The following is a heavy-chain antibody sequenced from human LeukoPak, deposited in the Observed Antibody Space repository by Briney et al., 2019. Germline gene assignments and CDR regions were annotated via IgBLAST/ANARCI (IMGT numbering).Heavy chain of an antibody. V-gene: IGHV4-59*08. CDR3: ARYDYGDPRGLDY. CDR2: IYYCGST. D-gene: IGHD4-17*01. CDR1: GGSISSYY. J-gene: IGHJ4*02. Sequence: PSETLSLTCTVSGGSISSYYWSWIRQPPGKGLEWIGYIYYCGSTNYNPSLKSRVTISVDTSKNQFSLKLSSVTAADTAVYYCARYDYGDPRGLDYWGQGTLVTVSS.